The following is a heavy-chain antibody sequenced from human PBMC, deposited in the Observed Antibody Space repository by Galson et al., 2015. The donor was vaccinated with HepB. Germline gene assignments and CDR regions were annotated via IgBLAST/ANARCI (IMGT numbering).Heavy chain of an antibody. CDR2: IQLNNGDT. CDR3: ARDPYSSTPLDY. J-gene: IGHJ4*02. D-gene: IGHD2-15*01. Sequence: SVKVSCKASGFTFTDYYIHWVRQAPGQGLEWMGWIQLNNGDTKYAPKFQGRVTITRDTPISTAYMDLRGLTPDDTAVYYCARDPYSSTPLDYSGQGTLVTVSS. V-gene: IGHV1-2*02. CDR1: GFTFTDYY.